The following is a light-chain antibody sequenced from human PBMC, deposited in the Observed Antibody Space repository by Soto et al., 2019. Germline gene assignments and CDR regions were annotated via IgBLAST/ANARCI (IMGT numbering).Light chain of an antibody. CDR1: QSVSSSY. Sequence: EIVLTQSPGTLSLSPGERATLSCRASQSVSSSYLAWYQQNPGQAPRLLIYGASSRATGIPDRFSGSGSGTDFTLTISRLEPEDFAVYYCQQYGSSPLFGQGTRLEMK. J-gene: IGKJ5*01. V-gene: IGKV3-20*01. CDR3: QQYGSSPL. CDR2: GAS.